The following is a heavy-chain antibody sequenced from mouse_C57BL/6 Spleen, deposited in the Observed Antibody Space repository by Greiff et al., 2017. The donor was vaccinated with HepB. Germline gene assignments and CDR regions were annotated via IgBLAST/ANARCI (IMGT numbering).Heavy chain of an antibody. Sequence: QVQLQQSGPELVKPGASVKISCKASGYAFSSSWMNWVKQRPGKGLEWIGRIYPGDGDTNYNGKFQGKATLTADKSSSTAYMQLSSLTSEDSAVYFCARGPGSSLHWYFDVWGTGTTVTVSS. V-gene: IGHV1-82*01. D-gene: IGHD1-1*01. CDR1: GYAFSSSW. CDR3: ARGPGSSLHWYFDV. J-gene: IGHJ1*03. CDR2: IYPGDGDT.